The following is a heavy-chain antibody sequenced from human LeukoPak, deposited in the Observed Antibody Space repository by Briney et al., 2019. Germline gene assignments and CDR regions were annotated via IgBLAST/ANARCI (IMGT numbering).Heavy chain of an antibody. CDR2: ISAYNGNT. CDR3: ARDKYYYGSGSHTSRFDY. D-gene: IGHD3-10*01. J-gene: IGHJ4*02. CDR1: GYTFTSYG. V-gene: IGHV1-18*01. Sequence: ASVKVSCKASGYTFTSYGISWVRQAPGQGLEWMGWISAYNGNTNHAQKLQGRVTMTTDTSTSTAYMELRSLRSDDTAVYYCARDKYYYGSGSHTSRFDYWGQGTLVTVSS.